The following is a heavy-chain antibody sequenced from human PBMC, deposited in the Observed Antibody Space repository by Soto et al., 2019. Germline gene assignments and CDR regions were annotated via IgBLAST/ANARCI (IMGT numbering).Heavy chain of an antibody. V-gene: IGHV3-23*01. Sequence: PGESLKISCASSGFTFSSYAMSWVRQAPGKGLEWVSAISGSGGSTYYADSVKGRFTISRDNSKNTLYLQMNSLRAEDTAVYYCAKDGPDYDFWSGYLYYFDYWGQGTLVTVSS. CDR3: AKDGPDYDFWSGYLYYFDY. CDR1: GFTFSSYA. J-gene: IGHJ4*02. CDR2: ISGSGGST. D-gene: IGHD3-3*01.